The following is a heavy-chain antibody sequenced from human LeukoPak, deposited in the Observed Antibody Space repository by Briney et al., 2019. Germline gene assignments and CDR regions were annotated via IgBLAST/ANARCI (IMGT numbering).Heavy chain of an antibody. CDR3: ARVVVLPVALINGDY. CDR1: GYTFTSYG. J-gene: IGHJ4*02. V-gene: IGHV1-18*01. CDR2: ISAYNGNT. Sequence: ASVKVSCKASGYTFTSYGISWVRQAPGQGLEWMGWISAYNGNTNYAQKLQGRVTMTTDTSTSTAYMELRSLRSDDTAVYYCARVVVLPVALINGDYWGQGTLVTVSS. D-gene: IGHD6-19*01.